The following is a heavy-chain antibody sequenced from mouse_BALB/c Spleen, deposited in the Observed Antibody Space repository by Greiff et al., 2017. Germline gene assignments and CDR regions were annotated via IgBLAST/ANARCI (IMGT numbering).Heavy chain of an antibody. D-gene: IGHD1-1*01. Sequence: QVQLKESGAELAKPGASVKMSCKASGYTFTSYWMHWVKQRPGQGLEWIGYINPSTGYTEYNQKFKDKATLTADKSSSTAYMQLSSLTSEDSAVYYCARDEDGSSFDYWGQGTTLTVSS. V-gene: IGHV1-7*01. J-gene: IGHJ2*01. CDR2: INPSTGYT. CDR3: ARDEDGSSFDY. CDR1: GYTFTSYW.